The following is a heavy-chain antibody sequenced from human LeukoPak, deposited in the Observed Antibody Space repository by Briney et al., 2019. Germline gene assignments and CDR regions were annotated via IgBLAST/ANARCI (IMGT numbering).Heavy chain of an antibody. CDR1: GGSISRGGYY. V-gene: IGHV4-31*03. J-gene: IGHJ4*02. D-gene: IGHD3-22*01. CDR3: ARGLPYDSSGYYFDGFDH. CDR2: IYYSRST. Sequence: SETLSLTCTVSGGSISRGGYYWSWIRQHPGKGLEWIGYIYYSRSTYYNPSLMSRVTMSVDTSKNQFSLKLNSVTVADTAVYYCARGLPYDSSGYYFDGFDHWGQGTLVTVSS.